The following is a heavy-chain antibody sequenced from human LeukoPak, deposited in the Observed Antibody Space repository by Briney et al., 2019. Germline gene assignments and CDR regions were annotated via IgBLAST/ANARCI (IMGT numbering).Heavy chain of an antibody. Sequence: SETLSLTCTVSGYSISSGYYWGWIRQPPGKGLEWIGSIYHSGSTYYNPSLKSRVTISVDTSRNQFSLKLSSVTAADTAVYYCARDLKEPVLRYFDWLLSAYYYMDVWGKGTTVTVSS. CDR1: GYSISSGYY. D-gene: IGHD3-9*01. CDR3: ARDLKEPVLRYFDWLLSAYYYMDV. CDR2: IYHSGST. V-gene: IGHV4-38-2*02. J-gene: IGHJ6*03.